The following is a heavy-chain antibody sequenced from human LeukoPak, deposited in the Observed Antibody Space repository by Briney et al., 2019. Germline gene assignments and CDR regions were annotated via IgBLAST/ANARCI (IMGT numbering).Heavy chain of an antibody. CDR1: GGTFSSYA. D-gene: IGHD2-2*01. J-gene: IGHJ6*03. Sequence: SVKVSCKASGGTFSSYAISWVRQAPGQGLEWMGGIIPIFGTANYAQKFQGRVTITTDESTSTAYMELSSLRSEDTAVYYSARGPEVPAARVYYYHYMDVWGKGTTVTVSS. V-gene: IGHV1-69*05. CDR3: ARGPEVPAARVYYYHYMDV. CDR2: IIPIFGTA.